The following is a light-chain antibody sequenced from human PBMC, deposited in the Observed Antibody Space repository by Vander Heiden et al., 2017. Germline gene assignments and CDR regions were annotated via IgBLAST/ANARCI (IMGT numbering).Light chain of an antibody. J-gene: IGLJ3*02. CDR3: GAWDSSLNNWL. Sequence: QPVLPQPPSASAAPAQKVTLACTGSSSNMGSDYVSWYQQIPGTAPKLIIYENDKRHTGMPDRFSGSKSGTSATLDITGLQTGDEADYYCGAWDSSLNNWLFGGGTKLTVL. CDR2: END. V-gene: IGLV1-51*02. CDR1: SSNMGSDY.